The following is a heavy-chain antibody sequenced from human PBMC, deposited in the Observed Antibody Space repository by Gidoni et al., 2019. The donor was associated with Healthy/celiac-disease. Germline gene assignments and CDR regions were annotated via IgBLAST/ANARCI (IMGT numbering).Heavy chain of an antibody. CDR2: ISGSGGST. Sequence: EVQLLESGVDLVQPGGSLRLSCAASGFPFSSYAMSWVRQAPGKGLEWVSAISGSGGSTYDADSVKGRFTISRDNSKNTLYLQMNSLRAEDTAVYYCAKETYDQNFYYFDYWGQGTLVTVSS. D-gene: IGHD3-22*01. V-gene: IGHV3-23*01. CDR3: AKETYDQNFYYFDY. CDR1: GFPFSSYA. J-gene: IGHJ4*02.